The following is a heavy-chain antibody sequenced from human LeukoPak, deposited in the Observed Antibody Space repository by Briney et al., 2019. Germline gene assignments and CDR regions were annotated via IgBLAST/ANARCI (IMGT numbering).Heavy chain of an antibody. CDR2: IGTAGDT. Sequence: GGSLRLSCAASGFTFSSYDMHWVRQATGKGLEWVSAIGTAGDTYYPGSVKGRFTISRENAKNSLYLQMNSLRAEDTAVYYCARDTGAYDYVWGSYRYHYFDYWGQGTLVTVSS. CDR3: ARDTGAYDYVWGSYRYHYFDY. D-gene: IGHD3-16*02. V-gene: IGHV3-13*01. J-gene: IGHJ4*02. CDR1: GFTFSSYD.